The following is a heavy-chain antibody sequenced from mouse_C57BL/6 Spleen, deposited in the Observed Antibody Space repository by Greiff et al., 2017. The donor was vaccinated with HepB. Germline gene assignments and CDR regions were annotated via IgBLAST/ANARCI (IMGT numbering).Heavy chain of an antibody. Sequence: EVQLQQSGTVLARPGASVKMSCKTSGYTFTSYWMHWVNQRPGQGLEWIGAIYPGNSDTSYNQKFKGKAKLTAVTSASTAYMELSSLTNEDSAVYYCTRGYGSSYPHAMDYWGQGTSVTVSS. CDR3: TRGYGSSYPHAMDY. CDR2: IYPGNSDT. CDR1: GYTFTSYW. D-gene: IGHD1-1*01. V-gene: IGHV1-5*01. J-gene: IGHJ4*01.